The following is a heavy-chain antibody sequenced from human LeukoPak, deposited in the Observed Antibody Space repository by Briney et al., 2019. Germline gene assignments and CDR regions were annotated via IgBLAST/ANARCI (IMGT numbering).Heavy chain of an antibody. V-gene: IGHV3-33*06. J-gene: IGHJ3*02. CDR1: GFTFSNYG. CDR3: AKDLLQTFFFDSSGYYSDAFGM. CDR2: IWYDATNK. D-gene: IGHD3-22*01. Sequence: GGSLRLSCVASGFTFSNYGMHWVRQAPGKGLEWVTVIWYDATNKYYADSVKGRFTISRDNSKNTLSLHMNTLRAEDTAVYYCAKDLLQTFFFDSSGYYSDAFGMWGQGTMVTVSP.